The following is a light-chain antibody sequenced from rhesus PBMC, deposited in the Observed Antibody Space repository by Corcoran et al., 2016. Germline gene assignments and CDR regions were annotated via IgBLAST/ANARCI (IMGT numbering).Light chain of an antibody. CDR2: DVS. V-gene: IGKV1-33*02. J-gene: IGKJ2*01. Sequence: DIQMTQSPSSLSASVGDRVTITCRASQGITNDLAWYQQKPGETPKLLIYDVSSLQSGIPSRFSGSGSRTDFTLTISSLQSEDFATYYCQHYYSTPYSFGQGTKVEIK. CDR3: QHYYSTPYS. CDR1: QGITND.